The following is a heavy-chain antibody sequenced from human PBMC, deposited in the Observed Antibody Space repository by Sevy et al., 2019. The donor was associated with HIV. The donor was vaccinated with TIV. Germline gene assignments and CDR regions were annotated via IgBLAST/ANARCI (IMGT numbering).Heavy chain of an antibody. CDR3: AKSRLSDFWSGIDAFDI. Sequence: GGSLRLSCAASGFTFSSYAMSWVRQAPGKGLEWVSAISGSGGSTYYADSVKGRFTISRDNSKNTQYLQMNSLRAEDTAVYYCAKSRLSDFWSGIDAFDIWGQGTMVTVSS. V-gene: IGHV3-23*01. CDR1: GFTFSSYA. J-gene: IGHJ3*02. CDR2: ISGSGGST. D-gene: IGHD3-3*01.